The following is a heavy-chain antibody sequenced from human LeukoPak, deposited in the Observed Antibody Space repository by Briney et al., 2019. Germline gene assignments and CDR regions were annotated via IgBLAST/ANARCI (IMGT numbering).Heavy chain of an antibody. V-gene: IGHV3-21*01. CDR3: ARDRFYSPHYNFEY. D-gene: IGHD2-15*01. CDR1: GFTFSSYS. Sequence: PGGSLRLSCAASGFTFSSYSMNWVRQAPGKGLEWVSSISSSSSYIYYADSVKGRFTISRDNAKNSLYLQMNSLRAEDTAVYYCARDRFYSPHYNFEYWGQGTLVTVSS. CDR2: ISSSSSYI. J-gene: IGHJ4*02.